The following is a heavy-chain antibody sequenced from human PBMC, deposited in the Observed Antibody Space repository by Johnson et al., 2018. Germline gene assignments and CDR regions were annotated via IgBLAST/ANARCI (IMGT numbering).Heavy chain of an antibody. CDR1: GFIFSDYY. J-gene: IGHJ3*02. CDR3: ARSARLGYCTNGVCYTWAFDI. CDR2: ISTSGSTI. V-gene: IGHV3-11*01. D-gene: IGHD2-8*01. Sequence: QVQLVESGGGLVKPGGSLRLSCAASGFIFSDYYINWIRQAPGKGLEWVSYISTSGSTIYYAESVKGRFTISRDNAQNSLFLQMNSLRAEDTAVYYCARSARLGYCTNGVCYTWAFDIWGQGTMVTVSS.